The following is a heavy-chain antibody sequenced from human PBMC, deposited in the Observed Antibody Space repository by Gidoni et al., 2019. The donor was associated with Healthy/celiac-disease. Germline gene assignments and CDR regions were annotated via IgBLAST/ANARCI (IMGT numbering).Heavy chain of an antibody. J-gene: IGHJ3*02. Sequence: EVQLVESGGGLVQPGGSLRLSCAASGFTFSGYWMSWVRQAPGKGLEWVANIKQDGSEKYYVDSVKGRFTISRDNAKNSLYLQMNSLRAEDTAVYYCARAPRAYYYDSSGWDAFDIWGQGTMVTVSS. V-gene: IGHV3-7*01. CDR3: ARAPRAYYYDSSGWDAFDI. CDR2: IKQDGSEK. D-gene: IGHD3-22*01. CDR1: GFTFSGYW.